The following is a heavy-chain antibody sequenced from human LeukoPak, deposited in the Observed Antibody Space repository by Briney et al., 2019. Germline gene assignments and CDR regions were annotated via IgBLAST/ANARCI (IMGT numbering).Heavy chain of an antibody. CDR2: IYYSGST. CDR3: ARYYYYDSSGYYYSAFDI. Sequence: SQTLSLTRTVSGGSISSGDYYWSWIRQPPGKGLEWIGYIYYSGSTYYNPSLKSRVTISVDTSKNQFSLKLSSVTAADTAVYYCARYYYYDSSGYYYSAFDIWGQGTMVTVSS. V-gene: IGHV4-30-4*01. J-gene: IGHJ3*02. CDR1: GGSISSGDYY. D-gene: IGHD3-22*01.